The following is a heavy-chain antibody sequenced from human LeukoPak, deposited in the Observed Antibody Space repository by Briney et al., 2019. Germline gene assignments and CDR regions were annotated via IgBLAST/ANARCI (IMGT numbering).Heavy chain of an antibody. V-gene: IGHV4-39*01. CDR3: ARKDYADYFDY. CDR1: GGSISSSSYY. CDR2: IYYSGST. D-gene: IGHD4-17*01. Sequence: PSETLSLTCTVSGGSISSSSYYWGWIRQPPGKGLEWIGSIYYSGSTYYNPSLKSRVTISVDTSKNQFSLKLSSVTAADTAVYYCARKDYADYFDYWGQGTLVTVSS. J-gene: IGHJ4*02.